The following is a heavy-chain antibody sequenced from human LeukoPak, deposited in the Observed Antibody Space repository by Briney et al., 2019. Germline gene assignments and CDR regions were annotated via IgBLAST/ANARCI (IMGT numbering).Heavy chain of an antibody. CDR1: GWSFSGYY. D-gene: IGHD2-8*01. V-gene: IGHV4-34*01. J-gene: IGHJ6*02. Sequence: PSETLSLTCAVYGWSFSGYYWSWIRQPPKKGLEWIGEINHSGSTNYNPSLKSRVTISVDTSKNQFSLKMRSVTAADTAVYYCARGHVGSYAYYYYYGMDVWGQGTTVTVSS. CDR2: INHSGST. CDR3: ARGHVGSYAYYYYYGMDV.